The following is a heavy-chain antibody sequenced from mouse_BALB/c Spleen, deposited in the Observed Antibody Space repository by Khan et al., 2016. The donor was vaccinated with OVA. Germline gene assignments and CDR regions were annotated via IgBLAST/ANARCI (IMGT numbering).Heavy chain of an antibody. CDR1: GFTFSSYG. CDR2: ISGDSTTI. V-gene: IGHV5-17*02. D-gene: IGHD1-1*01. J-gene: IGHJ2*01. Sequence: EVELVESGGGLVQPGESRKLSCAASGFTFSSYGMHWVRQAPEKGLEWVAYISGDSTTIYYADTVKGRFTISRDNPKNTLCLQLTSLMSEDTAMYYCATSYYYGYYFDYWGPGTTLTVSS. CDR3: ATSYYYGYYFDY.